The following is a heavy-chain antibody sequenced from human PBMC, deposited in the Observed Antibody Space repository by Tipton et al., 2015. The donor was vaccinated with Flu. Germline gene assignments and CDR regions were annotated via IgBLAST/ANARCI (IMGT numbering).Heavy chain of an antibody. V-gene: IGHV4-59*01. Sequence: TLSLTCTVSGGSINRYYWSWIRQPPGKGLEWMGNIYYSGSTNYNPSLKSRVTISVDTSKNQFSPKLSSVTAADTAVYYCARDLGRPHSTRGNYYYGMDVWGQGTTVTVSS. CDR1: GGSINRYY. J-gene: IGHJ6*02. CDR2: IYYSGST. D-gene: IGHD2-2*01. CDR3: ARDLGRPHSTRGNYYYGMDV.